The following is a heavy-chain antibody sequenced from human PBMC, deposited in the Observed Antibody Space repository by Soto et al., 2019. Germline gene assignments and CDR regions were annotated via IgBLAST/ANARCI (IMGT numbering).Heavy chain of an antibody. Sequence: GESLKISCKGSGYSFTSYWIGWVRQMPGKGLEWMGIIYPGDSDTRYSPSFQGQVTISADKSISTAYLQWSSLKASDTAMYYCARRARVGRGWRLYYFDYWGQGTLVTVSS. D-gene: IGHD6-19*01. V-gene: IGHV5-51*01. CDR1: GYSFTSYW. CDR3: ARRARVGRGWRLYYFDY. J-gene: IGHJ4*02. CDR2: IYPGDSDT.